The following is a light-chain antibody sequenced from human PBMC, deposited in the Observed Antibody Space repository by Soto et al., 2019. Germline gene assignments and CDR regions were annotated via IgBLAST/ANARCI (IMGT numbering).Light chain of an antibody. CDR1: SSDVGGYNY. CDR2: EVS. CDR3: SSYTSSSTQV. Sequence: QSVLNQPASVSGSPGQSITISCTGTSSDVGGYNYVSWYQQHPGKAPKLMIYEVSNRPSGVSNRFSGSKSGNTASLTISGLQAEDEAYYYCSSYTSSSTQVFGTGTKVTVL. V-gene: IGLV2-14*01. J-gene: IGLJ1*01.